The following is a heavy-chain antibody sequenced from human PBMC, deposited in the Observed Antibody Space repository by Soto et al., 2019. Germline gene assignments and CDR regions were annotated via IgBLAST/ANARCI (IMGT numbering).Heavy chain of an antibody. D-gene: IGHD2-2*02. J-gene: IGHJ5*02. CDR3: AREVKHCSSTSCYTKWFDP. CDR1: GGSINRGGYY. Sequence: SSETLSLTCTVSGGSINRGGYYWSWIRQHPGKGLEWIGYIYYSGDTYYNPSLKSRVTISVDTSKNQFSLKLKSVTAADTAVYYCAREVKHCSSTSCYTKWFDPWGQGTLVTVSS. V-gene: IGHV4-31*03. CDR2: IYYSGDT.